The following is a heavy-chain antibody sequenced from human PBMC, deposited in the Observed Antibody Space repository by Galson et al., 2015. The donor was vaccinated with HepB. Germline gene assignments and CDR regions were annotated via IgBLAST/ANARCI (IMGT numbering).Heavy chain of an antibody. CDR3: ALPSVAARWFDP. CDR2: IIPIFGTA. V-gene: IGHV1-69*13. CDR1: GGTFSSYA. Sequence: SVKVSCQASGGTFSSYAISWVRQAPGQGLEWMGGIIPIFGTANYAQKFQGRVTITGDESTSTAYMELSSLRSEDTAVYYCALPSVAARWFDPWGQGTLVTVSS. D-gene: IGHD6-6*01. J-gene: IGHJ5*02.